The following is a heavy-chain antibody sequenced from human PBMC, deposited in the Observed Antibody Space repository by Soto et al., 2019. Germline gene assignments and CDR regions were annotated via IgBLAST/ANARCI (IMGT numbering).Heavy chain of an antibody. CDR1: GGTFNNYV. CDR2: ILPIFATA. V-gene: IGHV1-69*06. CDR3: AGRCDSTTCLGHFDY. D-gene: IGHD2-2*01. Sequence: QVQLVQSGAEVKKPGSSVKVSCKASGGTFNNYVVNWVRQAPGQGLEWMGGILPIFATANYAQKFQGRVTITADKSTSTAYMELTSLRSEDTAVYYCAGRCDSTTCLGHFDYWGQRTPVTVAS. J-gene: IGHJ4*02.